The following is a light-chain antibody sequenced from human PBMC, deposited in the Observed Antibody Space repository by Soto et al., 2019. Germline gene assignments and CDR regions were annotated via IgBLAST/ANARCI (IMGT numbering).Light chain of an antibody. CDR1: EGISGR. CDR2: PAS. J-gene: IGKJ4*01. Sequence: IQLTQSPSSLSASVGDRVTITCRASEGISGRLAWYQRKPGKVPTLLISPASSFQSGVPSRFSGSASGTDFSLTITSLQPEDFATYYCLQLYLYPLTLGGGTTVDIK. CDR3: LQLYLYPLT. V-gene: IGKV1-9*01.